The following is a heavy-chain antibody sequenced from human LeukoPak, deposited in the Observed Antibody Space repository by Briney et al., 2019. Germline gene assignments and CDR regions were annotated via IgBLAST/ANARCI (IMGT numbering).Heavy chain of an antibody. J-gene: IGHJ6*02. CDR1: GGSFSGYY. CDR2: INHSGST. D-gene: IGHD5-18*01. Sequence: SETLSLTCAVYGGSFSGYYWSWIRQPPGEGLEWIGEINHSGSTNYNPSLKSRVTISVDTSKNQFSLKLSSVTAADTAVYYCARGPGYSYGFYYYYYGMDVWGQGTTVTVSS. CDR3: ARGPGYSYGFYYYYYGMDV. V-gene: IGHV4-34*01.